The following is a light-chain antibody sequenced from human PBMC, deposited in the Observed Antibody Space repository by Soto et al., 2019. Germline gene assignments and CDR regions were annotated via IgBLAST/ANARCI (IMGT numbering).Light chain of an antibody. CDR1: QSVYSSY. V-gene: IGKV3-20*01. J-gene: IGKJ4*01. Sequence: EIVLTQSPGTLSLSPGERATLSCRASQSVYSSYLAWYQQKPGQAPRLLIYGASNRATGIPDRFSGSGSETDFTLTISSLHPEDFATYFCQQSHTPPLTFGGGTKVEIK. CDR3: QQSHTPPLT. CDR2: GAS.